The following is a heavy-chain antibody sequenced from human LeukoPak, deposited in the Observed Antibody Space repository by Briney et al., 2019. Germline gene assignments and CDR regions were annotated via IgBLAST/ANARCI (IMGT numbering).Heavy chain of an antibody. D-gene: IGHD3-22*01. J-gene: IGHJ1*01. V-gene: IGHV3-23*01. CDR1: GFTFSSYA. CDR3: EGYDSSGYPNLYFQH. Sequence: QPGGSLRLSCAASGFTFSSYAMSWVRQAPGKGLEWVSAISGSGGSTYYADSVKGRFTISRDNSKNTLYLQVNSLRAEGTAVYYCEGYDSSGYPNLYFQHWGQGTLVTVSS. CDR2: ISGSGGST.